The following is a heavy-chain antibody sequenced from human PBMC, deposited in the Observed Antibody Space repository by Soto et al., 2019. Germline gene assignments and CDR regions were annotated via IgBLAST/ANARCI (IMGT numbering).Heavy chain of an antibody. CDR1: TSYW. CDR3: ARRGDVGYCSSTSCYLGGYYYYGMDV. CDR2: IDPSDSYT. J-gene: IGHJ6*02. V-gene: IGHV5-10-1*01. Sequence: TSYWLSWVRQMPGKGLEWMGRIDPSDSYTNYSPSFQGHVTISADKSISTAYLQWSSLKASDTAMYYCARRGDVGYCSSTSCYLGGYYYYGMDVWGQGTTVTVSS. D-gene: IGHD2-2*01.